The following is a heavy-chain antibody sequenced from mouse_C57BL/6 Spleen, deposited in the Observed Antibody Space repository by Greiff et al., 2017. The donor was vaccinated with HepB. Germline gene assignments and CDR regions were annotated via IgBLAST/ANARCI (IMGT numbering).Heavy chain of an antibody. J-gene: IGHJ1*03. Sequence: VQLKESGAELVKPGASVKISCKASGYAFSSYWMNWVKQRPGKGLEWIGQIYPGDGDTNYNGKFKGKATLTADKSSSTAYMQLSSLTSEDSAVYFCARDYGSSNWYFDVWGTGTTVTVSS. CDR3: ARDYGSSNWYFDV. D-gene: IGHD1-1*01. CDR1: GYAFSSYW. V-gene: IGHV1-80*01. CDR2: IYPGDGDT.